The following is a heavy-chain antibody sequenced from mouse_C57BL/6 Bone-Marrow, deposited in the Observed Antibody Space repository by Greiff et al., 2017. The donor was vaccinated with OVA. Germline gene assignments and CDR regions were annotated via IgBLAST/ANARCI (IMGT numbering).Heavy chain of an antibody. V-gene: IGHV1-75*01. CDR3: AREAAYYSKGWFAY. D-gene: IGHD2-5*01. Sequence: QVQLQQSGPELVKPGASVKISCKASGYTFTDYYINWVKQRPGQGLEWIGWIFPGSGSTYYNEKFKGKATLTVDKSSSTAYMLLSSLTSEDSAVYVCAREAAYYSKGWFAYWGQGTLVTVSA. CDR2: IFPGSGST. CDR1: GYTFTDYY. J-gene: IGHJ3*01.